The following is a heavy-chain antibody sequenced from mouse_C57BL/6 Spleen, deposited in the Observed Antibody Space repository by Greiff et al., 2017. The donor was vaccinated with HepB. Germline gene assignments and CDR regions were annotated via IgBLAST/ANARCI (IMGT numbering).Heavy chain of an antibody. CDR1: GYAFSSSW. CDR3: ARRYYGSSYYFDD. Sequence: VQLQQSEPELVKPGASVKISCKASGYAFSSSWMNWVKQRPGKGLEWIGRIYPGDGDTNYNGKFKGKATLTADKSSSTAYMQLSSLTSEGSAVYFWARRYYGSSYYFDDWGQGTTLTVSS. CDR2: IYPGDGDT. V-gene: IGHV1-82*01. J-gene: IGHJ2*01. D-gene: IGHD1-1*01.